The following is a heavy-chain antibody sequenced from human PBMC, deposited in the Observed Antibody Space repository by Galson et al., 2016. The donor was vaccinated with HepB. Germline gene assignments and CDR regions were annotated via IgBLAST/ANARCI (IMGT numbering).Heavy chain of an antibody. D-gene: IGHD3-10*01. CDR1: GYTFTGHY. CDR3: TRDLYGTGPPSYYFDL. V-gene: IGHV1-46*01. Sequence: SVKVSCKASGYTFTGHYMHWVRQAPGQGFEWMGIISLFGGTTTYAQKFQGKVTMTRDTSTSTLYMDLSSLTSDDTAVYYCTRDLYGTGPPSYYFDLWGQGTLVRVSS. J-gene: IGHJ4*02. CDR2: ISLFGGTT.